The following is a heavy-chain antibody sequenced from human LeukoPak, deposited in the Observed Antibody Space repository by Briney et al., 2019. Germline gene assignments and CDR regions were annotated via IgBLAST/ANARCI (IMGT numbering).Heavy chain of an antibody. CDR1: GFTFSTYA. J-gene: IGHJ4*02. D-gene: IGHD3-16*02. Sequence: GGSLRLSCAASGFTFSTYAMSWVRQTPEKGLEWVSAISGSGGSNMYYADSVKGRFTISRDNTKNSLYLQMNSLRAEDTAVYYCARVEGIIDYWGQGTLVTVSS. CDR2: ISGSGGSNM. CDR3: ARVEGIIDY. V-gene: IGHV3-23*01.